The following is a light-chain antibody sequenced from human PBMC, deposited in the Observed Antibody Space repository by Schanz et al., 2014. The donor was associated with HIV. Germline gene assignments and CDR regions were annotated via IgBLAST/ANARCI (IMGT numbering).Light chain of an antibody. V-gene: IGLV2-14*01. CDR2: DVN. CDR3: TSYSTNRTVA. CDR1: SIEGDGYNN. Sequence: QSALTQPASGEGYPGQSRKRRGTESSIEGDGYNNVSWYQQHPGKAPKLMIYDVNNRPSGVSDRFSGSKSANTASLAISGLQADDEGDYYYTSYSTNRTVAFGGGTKVTVL. J-gene: IGLJ3*02.